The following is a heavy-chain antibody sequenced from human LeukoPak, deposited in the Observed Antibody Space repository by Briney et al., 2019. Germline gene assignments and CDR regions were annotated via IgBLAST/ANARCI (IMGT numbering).Heavy chain of an antibody. CDR1: GGSFGGYY. J-gene: IGHJ4*02. V-gene: IGHV4-34*01. CDR2: INHSGST. Sequence: SETLSLTCAVYGGSFGGYYWSWIRQPPGKGLEWIGEINHSGSTNYNPSLKSRVTISVDTSKNQFSLKLSSVTAADTAVYYCARGGDYCSSTSCYPDYWGQGTLVTVSS. CDR3: ARGGDYCSSTSCYPDY. D-gene: IGHD2-2*01.